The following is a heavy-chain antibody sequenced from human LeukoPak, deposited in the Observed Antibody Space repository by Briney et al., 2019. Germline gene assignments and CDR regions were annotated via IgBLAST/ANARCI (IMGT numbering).Heavy chain of an antibody. D-gene: IGHD6-19*01. Sequence: ASVKVFCKISEYSLSDLSIHWVRETPGEGLEWMGGFDSENNKMVYSQKFQGRLTLTEDTSADTAYMELTSLRSEDTAVYFCATDRVYRSSGRSWGFDYWGQGTLVIVSS. J-gene: IGHJ4*02. V-gene: IGHV1-24*01. CDR2: FDSENNKM. CDR3: ATDRVYRSSGRSWGFDY. CDR1: EYSLSDLS.